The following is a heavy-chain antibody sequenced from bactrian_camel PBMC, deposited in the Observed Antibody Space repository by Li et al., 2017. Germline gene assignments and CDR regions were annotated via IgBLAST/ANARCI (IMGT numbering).Heavy chain of an antibody. CDR1: AYAYSGSC. V-gene: IGHV3-3*01. Sequence: HVQLVESGGGSVQAGGSLVLSCAASAYAYSGSCMGWFRQTPGKEREPVATISSGGTITYYADSVKGRLTISTDYTKNTAYLKMNNLKPDDTAMYYCAADWVRGARFDRQGYNYWGKGTQVTVS. CDR3: AADWVRGARFDRQGYNY. J-gene: IGHJ4*01. CDR2: ISSGGTIT. D-gene: IGHD1*01.